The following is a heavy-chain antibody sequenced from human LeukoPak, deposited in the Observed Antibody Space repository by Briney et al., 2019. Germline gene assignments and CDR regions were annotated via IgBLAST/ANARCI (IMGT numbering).Heavy chain of an antibody. D-gene: IGHD3-22*01. V-gene: IGHV4-59*08. Sequence: SETLSLTCTVSGGFISSYYWSWIRQPPGKGLEYIGYIYYSGSTNYNPSLKSRVTISVDTSKNQFSLKLSSVTAADMAVYYCARLVRTYYYDSSGYYWDYWGQGTLVTVSS. CDR2: IYYSGST. J-gene: IGHJ4*02. CDR1: GGFISSYY. CDR3: ARLVRTYYYDSSGYYWDY.